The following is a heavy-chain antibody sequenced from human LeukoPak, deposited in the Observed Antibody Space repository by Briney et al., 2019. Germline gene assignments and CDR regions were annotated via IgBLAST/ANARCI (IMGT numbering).Heavy chain of an antibody. CDR3: ARGLVPAAICWWFDP. D-gene: IGHD2-2*02. Sequence: ASVKVSCKASGYTFTSYGISWVRQAPGQGLEWMGWISAYNGNTNYAQKLQGRVTMTTDTSTSTAYMELRSLRSDDTAVYYCARGLVPAAICWWFDPWGRGTLVTVSS. J-gene: IGHJ5*02. V-gene: IGHV1-18*01. CDR2: ISAYNGNT. CDR1: GYTFTSYG.